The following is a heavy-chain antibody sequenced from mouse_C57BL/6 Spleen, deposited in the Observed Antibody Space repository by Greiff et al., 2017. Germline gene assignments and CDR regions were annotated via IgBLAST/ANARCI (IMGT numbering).Heavy chain of an antibody. CDR1: GYSITSGYY. J-gene: IGHJ1*03. Sequence: EVKLVESGPGLVKPSQSLSLTCSVTGYSITSGYYWNWIRQFPGNKLEWMGYISYDGSNNYNPSLKNRISITRDTSKNQFFLKLNSVTTEDTATYYCARGIYYGYDWYFDVWGTGTTVTVSS. V-gene: IGHV3-6*01. CDR3: ARGIYYGYDWYFDV. CDR2: ISYDGSN. D-gene: IGHD2-2*01.